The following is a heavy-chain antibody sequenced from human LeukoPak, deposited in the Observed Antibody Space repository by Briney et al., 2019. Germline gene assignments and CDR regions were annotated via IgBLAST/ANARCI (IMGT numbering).Heavy chain of an antibody. D-gene: IGHD2-2*01. CDR1: GFTVSSNY. J-gene: IGHJ4*02. Sequence: TGGSLRLSCAASGFTVSSNYMSWVRQAPGKGLEWVSVIYSGGSTYYADSVKGRFTISRDNSKNTLYLQMNSLRAEDTAVYYCARSGLPAAVAYWGQGTLVTVSS. CDR2: IYSGGST. CDR3: ARSGLPAAVAY. V-gene: IGHV3-66*01.